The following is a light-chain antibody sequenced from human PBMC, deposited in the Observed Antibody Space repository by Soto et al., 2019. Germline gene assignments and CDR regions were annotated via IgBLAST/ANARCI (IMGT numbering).Light chain of an antibody. CDR1: QSVSSD. Sequence: EIVMTQSPATLSVSPGERATLSCRASQSVSSDLAWYQQKRGQAPRLLIYGASTRATGIPARFSGSGSGTEFTLTISSLRSEDFAVYYCQQYNNWRTFGQGTKVEIK. CDR2: GAS. V-gene: IGKV3-15*01. J-gene: IGKJ1*01. CDR3: QQYNNWRT.